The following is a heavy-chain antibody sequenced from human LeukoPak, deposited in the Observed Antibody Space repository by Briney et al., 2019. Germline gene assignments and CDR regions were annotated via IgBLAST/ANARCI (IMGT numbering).Heavy chain of an antibody. CDR3: AGHHPRNTVDF. D-gene: IGHD2/OR15-2a*01. Sequence: SETLSLTCTVSGGSISSYYWSWIRQPPGKGLEWIAYISDIGSINYNPSLKSRVTISLDTSKNQFSLKPSSVTAADTAVYYCAGHHPRNTVDFWGQGTLVTVFS. J-gene: IGHJ4*02. CDR2: ISDIGSI. CDR1: GGSISSYY. V-gene: IGHV4-59*08.